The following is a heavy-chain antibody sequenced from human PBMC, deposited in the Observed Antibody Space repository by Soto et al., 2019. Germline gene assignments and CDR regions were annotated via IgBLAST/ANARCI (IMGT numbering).Heavy chain of an antibody. CDR1: GFTFSSYA. Sequence: SLRLSCAASGFTFSSYAMHWVRQAPGKGLEWVAVISYDGSNKYYADSVKGRFTISRDNSKNTLYLQMNSLRAEDTAVYYCARDPNYYDSSAYYPDYWGQGTLVTVSS. D-gene: IGHD3-22*01. CDR2: ISYDGSNK. V-gene: IGHV3-30-3*01. CDR3: ARDPNYYDSSAYYPDY. J-gene: IGHJ4*02.